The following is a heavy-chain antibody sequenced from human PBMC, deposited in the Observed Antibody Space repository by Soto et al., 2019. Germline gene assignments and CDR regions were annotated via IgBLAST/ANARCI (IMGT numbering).Heavy chain of an antibody. V-gene: IGHV4-31*03. CDR3: ARAPNSWYVYFAD. CDR1: GGSVSSGGGNY. Sequence: QVQLQESGPGLVKPSQPLSLTCPVSGGSVSSGGGNYWTWIRHHPGKGLEWIGYIYYSGSTYYTPSLKSRVTISLDTSKNQFSLKLSSVTAADTAVYFCARAPNSWYVYFADWGQGTLVTVSS. CDR2: IYYSGST. J-gene: IGHJ4*02. D-gene: IGHD6-13*01.